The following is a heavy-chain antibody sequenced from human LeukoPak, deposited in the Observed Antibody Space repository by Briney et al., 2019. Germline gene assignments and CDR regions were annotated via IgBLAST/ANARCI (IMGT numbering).Heavy chain of an antibody. D-gene: IGHD2-2*01. J-gene: IGHJ5*02. CDR1: GYTFTIYG. Sequence: ASVKVSFKASGYTFTIYGISWVRQAPGQGLEWMGWISAYNGNTNYAQKLQGRVTMTTDTSTSTAYMELRSLRSDDTAVYYCAREYQLRPNWFDPWGQGTLVTVSS. CDR2: ISAYNGNT. V-gene: IGHV1-18*01. CDR3: AREYQLRPNWFDP.